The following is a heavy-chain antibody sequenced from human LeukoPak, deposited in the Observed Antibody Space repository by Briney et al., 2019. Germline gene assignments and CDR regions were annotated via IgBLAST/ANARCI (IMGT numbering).Heavy chain of an antibody. V-gene: IGHV1-46*01. CDR2: SNPSGGST. CDR3: ARHSLPGTTPFDY. J-gene: IGHJ4*02. Sequence: GASVKASCMSSGYTFPGYFFHWVGQPRGQGLDWVGISNPSGGSTTYAQKFQGRVSMTRDTSTSTVYMELSSLESDDTALYYCARHSLPGTTPFDYWGQGTLVTVSS. CDR1: GYTFPGYF. D-gene: IGHD1-1*01.